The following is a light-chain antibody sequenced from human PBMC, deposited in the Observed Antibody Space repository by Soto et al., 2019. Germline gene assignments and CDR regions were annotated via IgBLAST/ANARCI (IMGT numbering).Light chain of an antibody. CDR2: EVS. V-gene: IGLV2-14*01. Sequence: QSVLTQPASVSGSPGQSTTISCTGTSSDVGGYNYVSWYQQHPGKAPKLMIYEVSNRPSGVSYRFSGSKSGNTASLTISGLQDEDEADYYLSSYTSSSTAYVFGNGTKVTV. CDR1: SSDVGGYNY. J-gene: IGLJ1*01. CDR3: SSYTSSSTAYV.